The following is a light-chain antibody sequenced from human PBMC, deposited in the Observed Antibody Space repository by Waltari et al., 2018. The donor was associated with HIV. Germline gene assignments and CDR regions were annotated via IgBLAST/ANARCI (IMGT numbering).Light chain of an antibody. CDR2: DAS. CDR3: HQYNNRPPFT. Sequence: ELVLTQSSPTLPLSPGERATVSCWASQKVNTYLAWYQQKPGHAPRLVIYDASTWATGVPARISGSESGNEFTHNITSLQSVDIAVYYCHQYNNRPPFTFGQGTKLEI. V-gene: IGKV3-15*01. J-gene: IGKJ2*01. CDR1: QKVNTY.